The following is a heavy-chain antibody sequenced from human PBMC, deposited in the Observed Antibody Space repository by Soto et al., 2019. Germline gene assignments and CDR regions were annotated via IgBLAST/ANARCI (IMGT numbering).Heavy chain of an antibody. J-gene: IGHJ4*02. Sequence: GGSLRLSCAASGFTFSSYAMSWVRQAPGKGLEWVSAISGSGGSTYYADSVKGRFTISRDNSKNTLYLQMNSLRAEDTAVYYCAKGNEDYGDFTIFIDYWGQGTLVTVSS. CDR3: AKGNEDYGDFTIFIDY. CDR2: ISGSGGST. V-gene: IGHV3-23*01. D-gene: IGHD4-17*01. CDR1: GFTFSSYA.